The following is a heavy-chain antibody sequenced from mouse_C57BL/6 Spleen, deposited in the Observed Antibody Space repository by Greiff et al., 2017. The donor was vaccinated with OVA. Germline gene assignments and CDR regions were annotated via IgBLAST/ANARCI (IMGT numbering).Heavy chain of an antibody. CDR2: FYPGSGSI. V-gene: IGHV1-62-2*01. D-gene: IGHD1-1*01. CDR3: ARHEIKVARDYYFDY. CDR1: GYTFTEYT. J-gene: IGHJ2*01. Sequence: VQLQQSGAELVKPGASVKLSCKASGYTFTEYTIHWVKPRSGQGLEWIGWFYPGSGSIKYNEKFKDKATLTADKSSRTVYRELSRLTSEDSAVYFCARHEIKVARDYYFDYWGQGTTRTVSS.